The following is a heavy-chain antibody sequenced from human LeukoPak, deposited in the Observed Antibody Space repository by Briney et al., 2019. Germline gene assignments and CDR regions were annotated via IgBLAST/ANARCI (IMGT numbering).Heavy chain of an antibody. J-gene: IGHJ4*02. CDR2: ISYDGINK. CDR3: ARAYSSGWYGDFDY. CDR1: GFTFSSYA. V-gene: IGHV3-30*04. D-gene: IGHD6-19*01. Sequence: PGGSLRLSCAASGFTFSSYAMHWVRQAPGKGLEWVAVISYDGINKYYADSVKGRFTISRDNSKNTLYLQMNSLRAEDTAVYYCARAYSSGWYGDFDYWGQGTLVTVSS.